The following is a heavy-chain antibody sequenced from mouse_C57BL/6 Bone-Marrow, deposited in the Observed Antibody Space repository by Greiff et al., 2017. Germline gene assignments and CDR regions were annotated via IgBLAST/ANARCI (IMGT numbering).Heavy chain of an antibody. V-gene: IGHV14-4*01. Sequence: EVQLQQSGAELVRPGASVKLSCTASGFNIKDDYMHWVKQRPEQGLEWIGWIDPGNGDPEYASKFPGKATLTADPSSNTAYLQLSSLTSEDTAVYYCTRYYYGSSYWFAYWGQGTLVTVSA. CDR1: GFNIKDDY. CDR2: IDPGNGDP. D-gene: IGHD1-1*01. CDR3: TRYYYGSSYWFAY. J-gene: IGHJ3*01.